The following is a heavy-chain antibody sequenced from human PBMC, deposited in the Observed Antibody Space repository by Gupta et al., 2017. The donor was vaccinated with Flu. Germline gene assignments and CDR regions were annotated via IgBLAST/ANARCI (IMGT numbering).Heavy chain of an antibody. CDR1: GFTFSSYG. D-gene: IGHD6-6*01. CDR2: IWYDGSNK. V-gene: IGHV3-33*01. Sequence: VQPGRSLRLSCAASGFTFSSYGMHWVRQAPGKGLEWVAVIWYDGSNKYYADSVKGRFTISRDNSKNTLYLQMNSLRAEDTAVYYCAREYGSSEFFLDYYYYGMDVWGQGTTVTVSS. J-gene: IGHJ6*02. CDR3: AREYGSSEFFLDYYYYGMDV.